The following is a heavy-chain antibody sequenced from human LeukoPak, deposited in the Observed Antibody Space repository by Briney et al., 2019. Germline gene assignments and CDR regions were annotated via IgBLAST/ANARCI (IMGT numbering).Heavy chain of an antibody. J-gene: IGHJ4*02. D-gene: IGHD3-10*01. CDR1: GLTFSSFG. CDR3: ARGYGFQAASFDY. Sequence: GRSLRLSCAASGLTFSSFGMHWVRQAPGKGLEWVGVIWYNGSNKYYAGSVKGRFTVSRDNSKNTLYLQMNSLRAEYTAVYYCARGYGFQAASFDYWGQGTLVTVSS. V-gene: IGHV3-33*01. CDR2: IWYNGSNK.